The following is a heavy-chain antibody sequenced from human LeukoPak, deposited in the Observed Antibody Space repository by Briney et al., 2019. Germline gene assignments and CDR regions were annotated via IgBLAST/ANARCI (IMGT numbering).Heavy chain of an antibody. CDR3: ARGSILGYCSGGSCSYGMDV. D-gene: IGHD2-15*01. CDR1: GGSISSGDYY. CDR2: IYYSGST. Sequence: SETLSLTCTVSGGSISSGDYYWSWIRQPPGKGLEWIGYIYYSGSTYYNPSLKGRVTISVDTSKNQFSLKLSSVTAADTAVYYCARGSILGYCSGGSCSYGMDVWGQGTTVTVSS. V-gene: IGHV4-30-4*01. J-gene: IGHJ6*02.